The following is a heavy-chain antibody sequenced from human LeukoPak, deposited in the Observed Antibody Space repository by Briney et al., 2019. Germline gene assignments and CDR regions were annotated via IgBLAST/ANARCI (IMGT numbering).Heavy chain of an antibody. Sequence: SETLSLTCTVYGGSFSGYYWSWIRQPPGKGLEWIGEINHSGSTNYNPSLKSRVTISVDTSKNQFSLKLSSVTAADTAVYYCARLRGYSYGYDYWGQGTLVTVSS. CDR3: ARLRGYSYGYDY. D-gene: IGHD5-18*01. CDR1: GGSFSGYY. J-gene: IGHJ4*02. CDR2: INHSGST. V-gene: IGHV4-34*01.